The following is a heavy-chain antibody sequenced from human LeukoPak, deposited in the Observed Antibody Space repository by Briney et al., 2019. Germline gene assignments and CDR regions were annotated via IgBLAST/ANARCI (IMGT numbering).Heavy chain of an antibody. CDR1: GGSISSGDYY. V-gene: IGHV4-30-4*08. CDR3: ARGGDIVATRSTVRNWFDP. CDR2: IYYSGST. D-gene: IGHD5-12*01. Sequence: PSQTLSLTCTVSGGSISSGDYYWSWIRQPPGKGLEWIGYIYYSGSTYYNPSLKSRVTISVDTSKNQFSLTLSSVTAADAAVYYCARGGDIVATRSTVRNWFDPWGQGTLVTVSS. J-gene: IGHJ5*02.